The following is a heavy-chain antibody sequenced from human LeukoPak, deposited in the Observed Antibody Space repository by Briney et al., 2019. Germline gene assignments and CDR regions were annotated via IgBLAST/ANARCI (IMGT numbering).Heavy chain of an antibody. D-gene: IGHD2-2*01. V-gene: IGHV4-34*01. CDR1: GGSFSNFY. J-gene: IGHJ4*02. CDR3: ARGPYCNTSTCYPYYFDS. CDR2: INHSGST. Sequence: SETLSLTCAIYGGSFSNFYSSWIRQTPGKGLEWIGEINHSGSTSYNPSLKSRVTMSMDTSGRQFSLRPSSVTAADAALYYCARGPYCNTSTCYPYYFDSWGQGTLVTVSS.